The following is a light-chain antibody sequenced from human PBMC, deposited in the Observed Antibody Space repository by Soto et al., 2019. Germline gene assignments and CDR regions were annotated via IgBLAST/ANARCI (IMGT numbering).Light chain of an antibody. CDR3: QQYNSYFFT. J-gene: IGKJ3*01. Sequence: DLQMTQSPSTLSASVGDRVNITCRASQSISSWLAWYQQKPGKAPKLLIYRASDLQSGVPSRFSGSGSGAEFTLTISSLQTDDIATYYCQQYNSYFFTFGPGTKVDVK. V-gene: IGKV1-5*03. CDR2: RAS. CDR1: QSISSW.